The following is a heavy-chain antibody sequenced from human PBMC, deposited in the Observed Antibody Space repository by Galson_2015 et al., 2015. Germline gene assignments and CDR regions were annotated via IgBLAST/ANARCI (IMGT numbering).Heavy chain of an antibody. Sequence: SLRLSCAVSGFTFSSYAMGWVRQAPGTGLEGVSSIGDSGANTKYAGSVKGRFPISRDNSKNTLYLQMNSLRGDDTAVYYCAKGGPYCSGGNCHGVFDSWGQGTLVTVSS. J-gene: IGHJ4*02. D-gene: IGHD2-15*01. V-gene: IGHV3-23*01. CDR3: AKGGPYCSGGNCHGVFDS. CDR1: GFTFSSYA. CDR2: IGDSGANT.